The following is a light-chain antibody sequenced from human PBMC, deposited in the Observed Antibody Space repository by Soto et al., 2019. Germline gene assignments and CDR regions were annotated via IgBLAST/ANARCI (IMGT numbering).Light chain of an antibody. V-gene: IGLV2-23*01. CDR3: CSFAVGTALV. CDR2: DAT. J-gene: IGLJ2*01. Sequence: QSALTQPASMSGSPGQSITISCTGTSSNIGTYNLVSWYQHHPDKAPKLIIYDATKRPSGVSSRFSGSKSGTTASLTISGLQAEDDADYYCCSFAVGTALVFGGGTKLTVL. CDR1: SSNIGTYNL.